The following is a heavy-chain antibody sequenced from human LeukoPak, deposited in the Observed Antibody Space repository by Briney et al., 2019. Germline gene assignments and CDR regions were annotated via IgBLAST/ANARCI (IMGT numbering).Heavy chain of an antibody. J-gene: IGHJ4*02. V-gene: IGHV1-46*01. Sequence: GASVKVSCKASGYTFTGYYMHWVRQAPGQGLEWMGIINPSGGSTSYAQKFQGRVTMTRDMSTSTVYMELSSLRSEDTAVYYCARTVLTGTPFDYWGQGTLVTVSS. CDR3: ARTVLTGTPFDY. CDR1: GYTFTGYY. CDR2: INPSGGST. D-gene: IGHD1-20*01.